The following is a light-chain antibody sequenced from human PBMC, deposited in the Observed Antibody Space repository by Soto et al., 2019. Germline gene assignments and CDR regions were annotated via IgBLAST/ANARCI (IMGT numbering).Light chain of an antibody. J-gene: IGLJ3*02. V-gene: IGLV2-14*01. CDR1: SSDVGGYKY. CDR2: EVH. Sequence: QSALTQPASVSGSPGQPITIPCTGTSSDVGGYKYVSWYQQVPGKVPKRIIFEVHNRPSGISNRFSGSKSGNTASLTISGLQPEDEGDYYCCSKTSTNTLVFGGGTQLTVL. CDR3: CSKTSTNTLV.